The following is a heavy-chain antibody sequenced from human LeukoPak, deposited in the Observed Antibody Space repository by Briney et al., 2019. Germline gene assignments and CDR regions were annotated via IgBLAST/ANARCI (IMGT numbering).Heavy chain of an antibody. D-gene: IGHD3-22*01. CDR2: ISGSGGST. J-gene: IGHJ4*02. Sequence: GGSLRLSCAASGLTFSSYAMSWVRQAPGKGLEWVSAISGSGGSTYYADSVKGRFTISRDNSKNTLYLQMNSLRAEDTAVYYCAKDYYYDSSGYFDYWGQGTLVTVSS. CDR3: AKDYYYDSSGYFDY. V-gene: IGHV3-23*01. CDR1: GLTFSSYA.